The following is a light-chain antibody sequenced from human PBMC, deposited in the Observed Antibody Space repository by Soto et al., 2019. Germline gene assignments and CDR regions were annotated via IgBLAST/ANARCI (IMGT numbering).Light chain of an antibody. J-gene: IGLJ3*02. CDR3: GSYTSANTLV. CDR2: DVT. Sequence: QSALTQPASVSGSPGQSITISCTGSSSDVGGYNYVSWYQHYPGKAPKLMIYDVTNRPSGVSDRFSGSKSGNTASLTISGLHAEDEADYYCGSYTSANTLVFGGGTKLTVL. V-gene: IGLV2-14*03. CDR1: SSDVGGYNY.